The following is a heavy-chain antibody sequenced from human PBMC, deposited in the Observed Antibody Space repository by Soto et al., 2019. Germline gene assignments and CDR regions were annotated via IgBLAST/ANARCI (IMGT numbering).Heavy chain of an antibody. V-gene: IGHV1-69*02. CDR3: ARFRNYGDYVDY. CDR2: IIPILGIA. Sequence: QVQLVQSGAEVKKPGSSVKVSCKASGGTFSSYTISWVRQAPGQGLEWMGRIIPILGIANYAQKFQGRVTITADKSTSTAYMELSSLRSEDTAVYYCARFRNYGDYVDYWGQGTLATVSS. CDR1: GGTFSSYT. J-gene: IGHJ4*02. D-gene: IGHD4-17*01.